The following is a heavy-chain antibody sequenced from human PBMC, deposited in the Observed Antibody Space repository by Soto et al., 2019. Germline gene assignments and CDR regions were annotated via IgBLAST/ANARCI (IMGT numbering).Heavy chain of an antibody. J-gene: IGHJ4*02. CDR3: AKDRSRRRWVGATDIDD. D-gene: IGHD1-26*01. CDR2: ISYDGSNT. CDR1: GFTFNIYG. Sequence: QVQLVESGGGVVQPGRSLRLSCAASGFTFNIYGMHWVRQAPGKGLEWVGVISYDGSNTYYAESVKGRVNIARDNSRNTLYLQMNSLRPDDTAVYYCAKDRSRRRWVGATDIDDWGQGTLVTVSS. V-gene: IGHV3-30*18.